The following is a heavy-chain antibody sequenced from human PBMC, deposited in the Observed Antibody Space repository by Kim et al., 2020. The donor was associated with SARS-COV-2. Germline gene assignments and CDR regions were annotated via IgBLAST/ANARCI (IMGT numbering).Heavy chain of an antibody. Sequence: GGSLRLSCAASGFTFSSYAMSWVRQAPGKGLEWVSAISGSGGSTYYADSVKGRFTISRDNSKNTLYLQMNSLRAEDTAVYYCAKQGDDYYYDSSGYQYYFDYWGQGTLVTVSS. V-gene: IGHV3-23*01. CDR2: ISGSGGST. CDR1: GFTFSSYA. CDR3: AKQGDDYYYDSSGYQYYFDY. D-gene: IGHD3-22*01. J-gene: IGHJ4*02.